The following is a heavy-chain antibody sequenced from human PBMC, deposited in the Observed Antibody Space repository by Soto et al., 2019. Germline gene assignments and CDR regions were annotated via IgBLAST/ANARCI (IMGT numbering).Heavy chain of an antibody. V-gene: IGHV3-30-3*01. D-gene: IGHD1-26*01. CDR3: ARAGGLLVDY. Sequence: QVQLVESGGGVVQPGRSLRLSCAASGFMFSSYAMHWVRQAPGKGLEWVAVKTYDGSNKYYADSVKGRFTISRDNSKNTRYLQMNSLRAADTAVYYCARAGGLLVDYWGQGTLVTVSS. CDR2: KTYDGSNK. J-gene: IGHJ4*02. CDR1: GFMFSSYA.